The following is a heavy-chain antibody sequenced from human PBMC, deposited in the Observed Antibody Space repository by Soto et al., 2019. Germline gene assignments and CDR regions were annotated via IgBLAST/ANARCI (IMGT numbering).Heavy chain of an antibody. Sequence: GGSLRLSCTASGFTFGDYAMSWVRQAPGKGLEWVGFIRSKAYGGTTEYAASVKGRFTISRDDSKSIAYLQMNSLKTEDTAVYYCTRDRGVFDFWSRTYYYYGMDVWGQGTTVTVSS. J-gene: IGHJ6*02. CDR1: GFTFGDYA. V-gene: IGHV3-49*04. CDR2: IRSKAYGGTT. CDR3: TRDRGVFDFWSRTYYYYGMDV. D-gene: IGHD3-3*01.